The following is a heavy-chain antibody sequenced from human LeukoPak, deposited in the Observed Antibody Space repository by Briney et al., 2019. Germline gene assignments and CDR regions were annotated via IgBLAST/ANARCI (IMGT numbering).Heavy chain of an antibody. D-gene: IGHD5-18*01. CDR1: GGSISSSNW. V-gene: IGHV4-4*02. J-gene: IGHJ4*02. CDR2: INHSGST. CDR3: ARGEVFGSYGYWRWLQPSPIDY. Sequence: PSETLSLTCAVSGGSISSSNWWSWIRQPPGKGLEWIGEINHSGSTNYNPSLKSRVTISVDTSKNQFSLKLSSVTAADTAVYYCARGEVFGSYGYWRWLQPSPIDYWGQGTLVTVSS.